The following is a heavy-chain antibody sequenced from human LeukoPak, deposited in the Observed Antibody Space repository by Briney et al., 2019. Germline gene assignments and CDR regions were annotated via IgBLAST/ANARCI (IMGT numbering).Heavy chain of an antibody. CDR3: ARESALRAAFDI. D-gene: IGHD3-16*01. CDR1: GFTFSSYA. Sequence: GGSLRLSCAPSGFTFSSYAMNWVRQAPGKGLEWVSSISSGSTYIYYADSVKGRFTISRDNAKNSLYLQMNSLRAEDTAVYYCARESALRAAFDIWGQGTMVTVSS. V-gene: IGHV3-21*01. J-gene: IGHJ3*02. CDR2: ISSGSTYI.